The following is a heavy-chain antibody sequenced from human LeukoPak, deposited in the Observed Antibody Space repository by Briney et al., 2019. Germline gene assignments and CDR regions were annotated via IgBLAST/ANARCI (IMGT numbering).Heavy chain of an antibody. CDR2: INPKSGRT. V-gene: IGHV1-2*02. Sequence: ASVKVSCKTSGYSFTDYYIHWVRQAPGQGLEWMGWINPKSGRTSSARKFQDRVTMTRDPSISTVYMDMAWLTSDDTAIYFCARADFVDAGPYLIGPWGQGTLVTVSS. D-gene: IGHD3-3*01. J-gene: IGHJ5*02. CDR3: ARADFVDAGPYLIGP. CDR1: GYSFTDYY.